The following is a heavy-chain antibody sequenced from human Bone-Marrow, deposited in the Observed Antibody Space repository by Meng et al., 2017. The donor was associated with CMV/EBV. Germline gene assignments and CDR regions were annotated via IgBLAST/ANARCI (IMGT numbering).Heavy chain of an antibody. CDR1: GGSISSSSYY. J-gene: IGHJ4*02. Sequence: SETLSLTCTVSGGSISSSSYYWGWIRQPPGKGLEWIGSIYYSGSTYYNPSLKSRVTISVDTSKNQFSLKLSSVTAADTAVYYCARQTSGYCSSTSCYFGGSGIDYWGQGTLVTV. CDR2: IYYSGST. D-gene: IGHD2-2*01. CDR3: ARQTSGYCSSTSCYFGGSGIDY. V-gene: IGHV4-39*01.